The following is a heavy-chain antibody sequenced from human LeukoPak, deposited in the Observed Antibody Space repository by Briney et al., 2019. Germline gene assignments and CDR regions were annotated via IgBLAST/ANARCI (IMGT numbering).Heavy chain of an antibody. V-gene: IGHV1-3*01. Sequence: ASVTVSCTASGYTFTSYAMHWVRQAPGQRLEWMGWINAGNGNTKYSQKIQGRVTITRDTSASTAYMELSSLRSEDTAVYYCARDSGKRYFQHWGQGTLVTVSS. J-gene: IGHJ1*01. CDR2: INAGNGNT. CDR1: GYTFTSYA. CDR3: ARDSGKRYFQH.